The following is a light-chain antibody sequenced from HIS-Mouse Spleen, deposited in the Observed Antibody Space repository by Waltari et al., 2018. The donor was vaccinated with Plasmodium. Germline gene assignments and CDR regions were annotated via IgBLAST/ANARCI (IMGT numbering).Light chain of an antibody. CDR3: YSTDSSGNHRV. Sequence: SYALTQPPSVSVSPGQTARIHCSGDALPTKYAYWYQKKSGQAHVLVCYEDSKRHSGIPERFSGSSSGTMATLTISGAQVEDEADYYCYSTDSSGNHRVFGGGTKLTVL. V-gene: IGLV3-10*01. CDR2: EDS. CDR1: ALPTKY. J-gene: IGLJ3*02.